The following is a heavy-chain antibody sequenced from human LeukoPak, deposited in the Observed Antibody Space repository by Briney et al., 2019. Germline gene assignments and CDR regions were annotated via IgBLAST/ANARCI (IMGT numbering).Heavy chain of an antibody. Sequence: GGSLRLSCVASGFTFNSYGMHWVRQAPGKGLEWVAVISYDGGNKYYADSVKGRFTISRDNSKNTLYLQMNSLRAEDTAVYYCATRGGPSTFGELLVALDYWGQGTLVTVSS. CDR3: ATRGGPSTFGELLVALDY. CDR2: ISYDGGNK. V-gene: IGHV3-30*03. CDR1: GFTFNSYG. J-gene: IGHJ4*02. D-gene: IGHD3-10*01.